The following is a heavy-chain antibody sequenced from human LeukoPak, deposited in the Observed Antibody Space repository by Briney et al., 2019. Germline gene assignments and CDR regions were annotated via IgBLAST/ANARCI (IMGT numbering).Heavy chain of an antibody. CDR2: IYYSGST. V-gene: IGHV4-59*08. CDR3: ARGGDILTGYYRFDY. J-gene: IGHJ4*02. CDR1: GGSINSYY. D-gene: IGHD3-9*01. Sequence: SETLSLTCTVSGGSINSYYWSWIRQPPGKGLEWVGYIYYSGSTNYNPSLKSRVTISVDTSKNQFSLKLSSVTAADTAVYYCARGGDILTGYYRFDYWGQGTLVTVSS.